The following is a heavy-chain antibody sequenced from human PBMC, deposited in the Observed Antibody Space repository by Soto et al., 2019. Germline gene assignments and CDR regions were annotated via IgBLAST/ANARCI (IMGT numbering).Heavy chain of an antibody. CDR1: GFTFITYE. CDR2: ISTSGTTI. V-gene: IGHV3-48*03. J-gene: IGHJ5*02. D-gene: IGHD5-18*01. Sequence: PGGSLRLSCAASGFTFITYEMNWVRQAPGKGLEWVSYISTSGTTIYYADSVKGRFTISRDNTKNSLYLQMNSLRVEDTAVYYCARVRPGYSYGYPNWFDPWGQGTLVTVSS. CDR3: ARVRPGYSYGYPNWFDP.